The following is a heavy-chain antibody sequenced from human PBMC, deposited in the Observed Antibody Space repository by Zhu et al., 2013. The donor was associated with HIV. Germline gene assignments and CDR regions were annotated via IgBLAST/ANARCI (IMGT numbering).Heavy chain of an antibody. D-gene: IGHD3-10*01. Sequence: QVQLLQAGAEVKKPGASVKVSCKASGNTFSSYYIHWVRQAPGQGLEWMGGIIPMLNTPLYAQGFKGRLTITADKSTKTVYMELKTLTSDDTAVYYCARVRSLSGAFDLWGQGTMVTVSS. J-gene: IGHJ3*01. V-gene: IGHV1-69*06. CDR1: GNTFSSYY. CDR2: IIPMLNTP. CDR3: ARVRSLSGAFDL.